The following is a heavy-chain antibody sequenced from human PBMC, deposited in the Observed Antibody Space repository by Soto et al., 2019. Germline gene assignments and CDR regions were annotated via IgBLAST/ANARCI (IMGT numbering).Heavy chain of an antibody. V-gene: IGHV3-23*01. Sequence: PGGSLRLSCAASGFTFSSYAMSWVRQAPGKGLEWVSAISGSGGSTYYADSVKGRFTISRDNSENTLYLQMNSLRAEDTAVYYCAKDAPYYDSSGYYYSPGYFDYWGQGTLLTISS. J-gene: IGHJ4*02. CDR3: AKDAPYYDSSGYYYSPGYFDY. D-gene: IGHD3-22*01. CDR2: ISGSGGST. CDR1: GFTFSSYA.